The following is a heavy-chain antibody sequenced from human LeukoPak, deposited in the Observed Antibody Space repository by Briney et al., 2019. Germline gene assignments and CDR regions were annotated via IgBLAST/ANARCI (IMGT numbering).Heavy chain of an antibody. CDR3: TRDPRHFDS. CDR2: ISGSGHDI. V-gene: IGHV3-11*04. CDR1: GFTFSDSY. Sequence: PGGSLRLSCAASGFTFSDSYMTWVRQAPGKGVEWVAYISGSGHDINYSDSVKGRFTISRDIAKNSLYLQMSSLRVEDTAVYYCTRDPRHFDSCGQGTLVTVSS. D-gene: IGHD6-6*01. J-gene: IGHJ5*01.